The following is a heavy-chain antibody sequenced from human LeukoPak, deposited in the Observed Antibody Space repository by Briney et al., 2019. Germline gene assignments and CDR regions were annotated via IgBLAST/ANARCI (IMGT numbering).Heavy chain of an antibody. J-gene: IGHJ4*02. CDR3: ARLRAADYFDY. CDR1: GGSISNYY. D-gene: IGHD6-25*01. CDR2: IYYSGNT. V-gene: IGHV4-39*01. Sequence: SETLSLTCTVSGGSISNYYWGWIRQPPGKGLEWIGSIYYSGNTYYNPSLKSRVTISVDTSKNQFSLKLSSVTAADTAVYYCARLRAADYFDYWGQGTLVTVSS.